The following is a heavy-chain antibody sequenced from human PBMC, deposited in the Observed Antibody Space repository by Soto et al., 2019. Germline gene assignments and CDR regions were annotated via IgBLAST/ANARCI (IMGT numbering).Heavy chain of an antibody. J-gene: IGHJ4*02. CDR3: AKDRRAAAGTSNLGLADY. V-gene: IGHV3-30*18. CDR2: ISYDGSNK. CDR1: GFTFSSYG. D-gene: IGHD6-13*01. Sequence: QVQLVESGGGVVQPGRSLRLSCAASGFTFSSYGMHWVRQAPGKGLEWVAVISYDGSNKYYADSVKGRFTISRDNSKNTLYLQMNSLRAEDTAVYYCAKDRRAAAGTSNLGLADYWGQGTLVTVSS.